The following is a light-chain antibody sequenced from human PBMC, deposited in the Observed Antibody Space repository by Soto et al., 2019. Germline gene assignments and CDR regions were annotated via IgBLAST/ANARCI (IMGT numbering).Light chain of an antibody. CDR2: WAS. CDR3: QQYYATPLT. J-gene: IGKJ4*01. Sequence: DIVMTQSPDSLAVSLGERATFNCTSSQNLLSSSNNRNYLAWYQQKPGQPPKLLIYWASTRESGVPDRFSGSGSGIDFTLTISSLQAEDVALFYCQQYYATPLTFGGGTKVEI. CDR1: QNLLSSSNNRNY. V-gene: IGKV4-1*01.